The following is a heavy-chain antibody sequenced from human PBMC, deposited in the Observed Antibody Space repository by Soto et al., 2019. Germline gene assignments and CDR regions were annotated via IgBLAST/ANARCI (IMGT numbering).Heavy chain of an antibody. CDR2: ISGSGGST. CDR3: AKDSVITFGGVIGISFDY. D-gene: IGHD3-16*02. V-gene: IGHV3-23*01. CDR1: GFTFSRYS. J-gene: IGHJ4*02. Sequence: SLRLSCAASGFTFSRYSMSWVRQAPGKGLEWVSAISGSGGSTYYADSVKGRFTISRDNSKNTLYLQMNSLRAEDTAVYYCAKDSVITFGGVIGISFDYWGQGTLVTVSS.